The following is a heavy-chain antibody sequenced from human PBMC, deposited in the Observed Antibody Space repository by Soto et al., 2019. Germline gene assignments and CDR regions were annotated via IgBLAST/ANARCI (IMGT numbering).Heavy chain of an antibody. Sequence: AAVKVSCKASGYTFTSYGISWVRQAPGQGLEWMGWISAYNGNTNYAQKLQGRVTMTTDTSTSTAYMELRSLRSDDTAVYYCARDRTTVTTFARMRYYYYGMDVWGQGTTVTVS. J-gene: IGHJ6*02. D-gene: IGHD4-4*01. CDR3: ARDRTTVTTFARMRYYYYGMDV. CDR2: ISAYNGNT. V-gene: IGHV1-18*04. CDR1: GYTFTSYG.